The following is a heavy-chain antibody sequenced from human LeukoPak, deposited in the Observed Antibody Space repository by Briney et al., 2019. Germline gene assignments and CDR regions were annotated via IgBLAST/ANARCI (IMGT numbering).Heavy chain of an antibody. CDR2: INPNSGGT. V-gene: IGHV1-2*02. D-gene: IGHD1-26*01. Sequence: ASVTVSCKASGYTFTGYYMHWVRQAPGQRLEWMGWINPNSGGTNYAQKFQGRVTMTRDTSISTAYMELSRLRSDDTAVYYCARTKVGATCYYYMDVWGKGTTVTVSS. J-gene: IGHJ6*03. CDR1: GYTFTGYY. CDR3: ARTKVGATCYYYMDV.